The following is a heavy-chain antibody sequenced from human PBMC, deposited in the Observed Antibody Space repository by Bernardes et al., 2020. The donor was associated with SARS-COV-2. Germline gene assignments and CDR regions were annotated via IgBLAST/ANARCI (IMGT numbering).Heavy chain of an antibody. CDR2: ISSSSSTI. D-gene: IGHD2-21*02. V-gene: IGHV3-48*02. J-gene: IGHJ4*02. CDR3: ARDPCGGDCYAYFDY. Sequence: GGSLRLSCAASGFTFSSYSMNWVRQAPGKGLEWVSYISSSSSTIYYADSVKGRFTISRDNAKNSLYLQMNSLRDEDTAVYYCARDPCGGDCYAYFDYWGQGTLVTVSS. CDR1: GFTFSSYS.